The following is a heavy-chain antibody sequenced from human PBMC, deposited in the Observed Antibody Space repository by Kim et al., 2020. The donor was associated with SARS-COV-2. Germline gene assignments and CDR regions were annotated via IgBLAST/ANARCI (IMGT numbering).Heavy chain of an antibody. V-gene: IGHV3-7*04. D-gene: IGHD6-13*01. CDR3: ARGIAAAGPSGLWYFDL. J-gene: IGHJ2*01. Sequence: VKGRFTISRDNAKNSLYLQMNSLRAEDTAVYYCARGIAAAGPSGLWYFDLWGRGTLVTVSS.